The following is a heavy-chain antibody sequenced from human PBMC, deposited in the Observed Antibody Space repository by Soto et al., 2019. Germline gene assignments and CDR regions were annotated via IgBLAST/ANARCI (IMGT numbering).Heavy chain of an antibody. D-gene: IGHD3-10*01. CDR1: GGSISSYY. J-gene: IGHJ6*03. CDR2: IYYSGST. Sequence: SETLSLTCTVSGGSISSYYWSWIRQPPGKGLEWIGYIYYSGSTNYNPSLKSGVTISVDTSKNQFSLMLSSVTAADTAVYYRASTMLRGVTEADSYNYYMDVRGKGTTVTASS. CDR3: ASTMLRGVTEADSYNYYMDV. V-gene: IGHV4-59*08.